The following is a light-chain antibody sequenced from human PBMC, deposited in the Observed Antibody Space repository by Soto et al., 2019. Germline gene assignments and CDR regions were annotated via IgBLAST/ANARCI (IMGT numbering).Light chain of an antibody. CDR2: DAS. CDR3: QHYKSYFFT. J-gene: IGKJ3*01. Sequence: DIQMTQSPSTLSASVGDGVTITCRASQSVSSWLAWYQQKPGKAPKLLIYDASSLESGVPSRFSGSGSGTEFTLTISSLQPDDFATYYCQHYKSYFFTFGPGTKVEIK. V-gene: IGKV1-5*01. CDR1: QSVSSW.